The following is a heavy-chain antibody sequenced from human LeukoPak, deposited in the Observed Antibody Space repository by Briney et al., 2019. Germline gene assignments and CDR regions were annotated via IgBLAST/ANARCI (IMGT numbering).Heavy chain of an antibody. D-gene: IGHD3-22*01. J-gene: IGHJ4*02. CDR3: ANSPENYYDSSGYSI. CDR2: ISYDGSNK. V-gene: IGHV3-30*18. Sequence: GRSLRLSCAASGFTFSSYGMHWVRQAPGKGLEWVAVISYDGSNKYYADSVKGRFTISRDNSKNTLYLQMNSLRAEDTAVYYCANSPENYYDSSGYSIWGQGTLVTVSS. CDR1: GFTFSSYG.